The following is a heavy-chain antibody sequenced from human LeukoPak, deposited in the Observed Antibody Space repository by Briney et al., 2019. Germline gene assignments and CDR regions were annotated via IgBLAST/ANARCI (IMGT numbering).Heavy chain of an antibody. Sequence: GGSLRLSCAASGFTLSSYAMHWVRQAPGKGLEWVANINQDGSEKYYVDSVKGRFTISRDNAKNSLYLQMSSLRAEDTALYYCASRSSVAASGPGWGQGTLVTVSS. CDR3: ASRSSVAASGPG. CDR2: INQDGSEK. J-gene: IGHJ4*02. V-gene: IGHV3-7*01. D-gene: IGHD2-15*01. CDR1: GFTLSSYA.